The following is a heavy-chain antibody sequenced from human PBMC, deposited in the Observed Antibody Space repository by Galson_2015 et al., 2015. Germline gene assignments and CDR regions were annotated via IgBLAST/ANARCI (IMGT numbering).Heavy chain of an antibody. V-gene: IGHV3-48*03. CDR1: ASPLVVFG. CDR3: AREHEPGYSTGWFDP. D-gene: IGHD3-22*01. J-gene: IGHJ5*02. CDR2: ISDVGSRI. Sequence: SLDSPVQPLASPLVVFGCTGSARLPARGWSGWLSYISDVGSRIYYADSVKGRFTISRDNAKDSLYLQMNSLRAEDTAIYYCAREHEPGYSTGWFDPWGQGTLVTVSS.